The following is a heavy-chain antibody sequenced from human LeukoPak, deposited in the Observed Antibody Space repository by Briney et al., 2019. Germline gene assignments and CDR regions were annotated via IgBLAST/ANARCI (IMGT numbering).Heavy chain of an antibody. Sequence: SGGSLRLSCAASGFTFSNYAVHWVRQAPGKGLAWVGIISYDGSQKYYADSVKGRLTISRDNSKNTLFLQMNSLRPEDTAVYYCARGTVLLWFGGDYWGQGTLVTVSS. CDR1: GFTFSNYA. CDR3: ARGTVLLWFGGDY. V-gene: IGHV3-30*04. CDR2: ISYDGSQK. D-gene: IGHD3-10*01. J-gene: IGHJ4*02.